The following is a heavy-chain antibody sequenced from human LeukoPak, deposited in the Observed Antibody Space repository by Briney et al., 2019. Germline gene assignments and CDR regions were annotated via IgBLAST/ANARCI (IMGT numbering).Heavy chain of an antibody. CDR2: IYYSGST. CDR3: AREYSYGYFDY. D-gene: IGHD5-18*01. V-gene: IGHV4-61*03. CDR1: GGSVSSGSYY. J-gene: IGHJ4*02. Sequence: SEPLSLTCTVSGGSVSSGSYYWSWIRQPPGKGLEWIGYIYYSGSTNYNPSLKSRATISVDTSKNHFSLKLSSVTAADTAMYYCAREYSYGYFDYWGQGTLVTVSS.